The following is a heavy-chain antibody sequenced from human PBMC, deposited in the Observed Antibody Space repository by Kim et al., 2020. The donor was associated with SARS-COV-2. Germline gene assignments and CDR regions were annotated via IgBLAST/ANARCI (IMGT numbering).Heavy chain of an antibody. J-gene: IGHJ4*02. D-gene: IGHD1-7*01. Sequence: NKYYAASVKCRFTISRDNSKNTLYLQMNSLRAEDTAVYYCARGNSQDFDYWGQGTLVTVSS. CDR3: ARGNSQDFDY. CDR2: NK. V-gene: IGHV3-30-3*01.